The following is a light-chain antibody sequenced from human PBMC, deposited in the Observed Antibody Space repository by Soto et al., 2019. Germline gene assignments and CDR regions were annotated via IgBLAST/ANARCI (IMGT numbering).Light chain of an antibody. CDR3: SSYTSSSTLDV. CDR1: SSDVGGYNY. Sequence: QSVLTQPASVSGSPGQSITISCTGTSSDVGGYNYVSWYRQHPGKAPKLMIYEVSNRPSGFSNRFSGSKSGNTASLTISGLRAEDEADYYCSSYTSSSTLDVFGTGTKVTVL. CDR2: EVS. J-gene: IGLJ1*01. V-gene: IGLV2-14*01.